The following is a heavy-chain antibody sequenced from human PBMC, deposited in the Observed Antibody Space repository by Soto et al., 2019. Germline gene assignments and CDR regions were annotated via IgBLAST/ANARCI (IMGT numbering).Heavy chain of an antibody. CDR3: AKDPEIVVVPAATLGMDV. CDR1: GFTFSSYG. Sequence: QVQLVESGGGVVQPGRSLRLSCAASGFTFSSYGMHWVRQAPGKGLEWVAVISYDGSNKYYADSVKGRFTISRDNSKNTLYLQMNSLRAEDTAVYYWAKDPEIVVVPAATLGMDVWGQGTTVTVSS. V-gene: IGHV3-30*18. J-gene: IGHJ6*02. D-gene: IGHD2-2*01. CDR2: ISYDGSNK.